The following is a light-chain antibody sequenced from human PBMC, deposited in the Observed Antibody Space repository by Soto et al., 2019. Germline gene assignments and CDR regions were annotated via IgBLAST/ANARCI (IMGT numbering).Light chain of an antibody. V-gene: IGKV3-11*01. J-gene: IGKJ1*01. CDR3: QQRSHWPPWT. Sequence: EMVMTQSPATLSVSPGERVTLSCRASESVRRNLAWYQQKPGQAPRLLIYDASNRATGVPARFSGSGSGTDFTLTISSLEPEDFAVYYCQQRSHWPPWTFGQGTKVDIK. CDR2: DAS. CDR1: ESVRRN.